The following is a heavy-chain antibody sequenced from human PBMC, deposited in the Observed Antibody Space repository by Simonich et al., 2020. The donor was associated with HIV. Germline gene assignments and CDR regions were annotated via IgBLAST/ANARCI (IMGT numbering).Heavy chain of an antibody. J-gene: IGHJ4*02. CDR3: ARRHPTTVTTPYFDY. CDR1: GGSFSGYY. Sequence: QVQLQQWGAGLLKPSETLSLTCAVYGGSFSGYYWSWIRQPPGKGLEWIGEINHSGRTNINPSLTSRVTISVDTSKNQFSLKLSSVTAADTAVYYCARRHPTTVTTPYFDYWGQGTLVTVSS. V-gene: IGHV4-34*01. D-gene: IGHD4-17*01. CDR2: INHSGRT.